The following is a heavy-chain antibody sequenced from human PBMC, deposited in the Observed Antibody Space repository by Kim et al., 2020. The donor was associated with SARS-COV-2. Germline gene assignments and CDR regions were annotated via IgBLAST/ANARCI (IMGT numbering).Heavy chain of an antibody. J-gene: IGHJ4*02. D-gene: IGHD1-26*01. CDR2: INHSGST. CDR3: ATEIVGATTYYFDY. Sequence: SETLSLTCAVYGGSFSGYYWSWIRQPPGKGLEWIGEINHSGSTNYNPSLKSRVTISVDTSKNQFSLKLSSVTAADTAVYYCATEIVGATTYYFDYWGQGTLVTVSS. CDR1: GGSFSGYY. V-gene: IGHV4-34*01.